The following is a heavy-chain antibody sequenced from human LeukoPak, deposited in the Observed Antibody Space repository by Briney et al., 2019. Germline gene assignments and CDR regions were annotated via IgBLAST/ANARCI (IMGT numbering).Heavy chain of an antibody. J-gene: IGHJ4*02. CDR2: INPSNGDT. V-gene: IGHV1-2*02. CDR1: GYTFIGYF. Sequence: ASVKVPCKASGYTFIGYFIHWVRQAPGQRLEWMGWINPSNGDTNYAQKFQGRVTLTRATSVNTAYMEVSRLGSDDTAVYYCARYWGRDGHTTDYWGQGTLVTVSS. CDR3: ARYWGRDGHTTDY. D-gene: IGHD5-24*01.